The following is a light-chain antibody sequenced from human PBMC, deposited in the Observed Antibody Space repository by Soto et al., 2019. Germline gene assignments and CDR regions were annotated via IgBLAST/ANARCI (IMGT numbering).Light chain of an antibody. Sequence: QSVLTQPPSVSEAPGQRVTISCTGSSSNIGAGYEAHWYQQVPGTAPKLLIYENNNRPSGVPDPFSGSKSGTSASLAITGLQAEDEAEYYCQSYDSSLSGYVFGIGTKLTVL. CDR3: QSYDSSLSGYV. CDR1: SSNIGAGYE. J-gene: IGLJ1*01. CDR2: ENN. V-gene: IGLV1-40*01.